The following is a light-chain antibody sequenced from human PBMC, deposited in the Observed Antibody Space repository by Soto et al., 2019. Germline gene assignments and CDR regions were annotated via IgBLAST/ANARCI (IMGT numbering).Light chain of an antibody. Sequence: DIQMTQSPSTLSASVGDRVTITCRASQSISSWLAWYQQKPGTAPKLLIYKASSLKSGVPSRFSGSESGTDFTLTISSLQPDDFATYYCQQHNNYPFTFGPGTKVDIK. CDR3: QQHNNYPFT. V-gene: IGKV1-5*03. J-gene: IGKJ3*01. CDR2: KAS. CDR1: QSISSW.